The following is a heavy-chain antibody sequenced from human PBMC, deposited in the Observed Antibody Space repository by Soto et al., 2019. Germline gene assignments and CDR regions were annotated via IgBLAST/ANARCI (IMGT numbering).Heavy chain of an antibody. J-gene: IGHJ6*02. V-gene: IGHV1-3*01. CDR3: AKEVGAGYYYYGMDV. CDR1: GYTFTSYG. Sequence: ASVKVSCKASGYTFTSYGMNWVRQAPGRGLEWMGWINPGNGNTKYSQKFQGRFTISRDNSKNTLYLQMNSLRAEDTAVYYCAKEVGAGYYYYGMDVWGQGTTVTVSS. CDR2: INPGNGNT. D-gene: IGHD3-10*01.